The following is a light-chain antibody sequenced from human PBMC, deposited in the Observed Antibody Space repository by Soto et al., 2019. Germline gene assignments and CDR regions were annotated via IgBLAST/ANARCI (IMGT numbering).Light chain of an antibody. J-gene: IGLJ1*01. CDR3: SSYTSSSNRV. CDR2: EVS. CDR1: SSDVGGYNY. Sequence: QSVLTQPASVSGSPGQSITISCTGTSSDVGGYNYVSWYQRHPGKAPKLMIYEVSNRPSGVSNRFSGSKSGNTASLTISGLQAEDEADYYCSSYTSSSNRVFGNGRKVTV. V-gene: IGLV2-14*01.